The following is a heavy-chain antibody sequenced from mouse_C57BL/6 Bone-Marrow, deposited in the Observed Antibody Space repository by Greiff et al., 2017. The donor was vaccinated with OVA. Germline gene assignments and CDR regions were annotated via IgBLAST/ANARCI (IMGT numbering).Heavy chain of an antibody. CDR3: ARGEITTVVAD. Sequence: EVQLQQSGPELVKPGASVKISCKASGYTFTDYYMNWVKQSHGKSLEWIGDINPNNGGTSYNQKFKGKATLTVDKSSSTAYMELRSLTSEDSAVYYCARGEITTVVADWGQGTTLTVSS. CDR2: INPNNGGT. V-gene: IGHV1-26*01. J-gene: IGHJ2*01. CDR1: GYTFTDYY. D-gene: IGHD1-1*01.